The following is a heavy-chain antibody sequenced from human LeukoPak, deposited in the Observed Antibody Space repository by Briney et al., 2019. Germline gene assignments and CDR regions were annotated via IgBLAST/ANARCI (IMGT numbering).Heavy chain of an antibody. J-gene: IGHJ4*02. CDR1: GFIFSSYG. CDR3: AKDHSGSVFPRDFDY. CDR2: IRYDGTNK. V-gene: IGHV3-30*02. Sequence: GGSLRLSCSASGFIFSSYGMHWVRQAPGKGLEWVAFIRYDGTNKYYADSVKGRFTISRDNSKNTLYVQMNSLRAEDTAVYYCAKDHSGSVFPRDFDYWGQGTLVTVSS. D-gene: IGHD1-26*01.